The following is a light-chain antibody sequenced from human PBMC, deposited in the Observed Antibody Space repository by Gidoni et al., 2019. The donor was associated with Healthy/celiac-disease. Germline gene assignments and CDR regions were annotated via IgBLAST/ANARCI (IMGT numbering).Light chain of an antibody. V-gene: IGKV1-5*03. J-gene: IGKJ1*01. Sequence: DIQMTQSPSTLSASVGDRVTITCRASQSISSWLAWYQQKPGKAPKLLTYKASSLESGVPSRFSGSGSVTEFTLTISSLQPDDFATYYCQQYNSYSLTFGQGTKVEIK. CDR2: KAS. CDR3: QQYNSYSLT. CDR1: QSISSW.